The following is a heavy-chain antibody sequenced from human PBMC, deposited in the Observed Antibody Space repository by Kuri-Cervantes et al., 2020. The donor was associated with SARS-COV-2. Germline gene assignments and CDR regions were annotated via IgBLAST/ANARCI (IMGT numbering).Heavy chain of an antibody. J-gene: IGHJ4*02. Sequence: GESLKISCAASGFTFSSYAMSWVRQAPGKGLEWVSAISGSSYIYYADSLKGRFTISRDNAKNSLYLQMNSLRAEDTAVYYCARSPGDGDYDPFDYWGQGTLVTVSS. CDR3: ARSPGDGDYDPFDY. D-gene: IGHD4-17*01. CDR1: GFTFSSYA. CDR2: ISGSSYI. V-gene: IGHV3-21*01.